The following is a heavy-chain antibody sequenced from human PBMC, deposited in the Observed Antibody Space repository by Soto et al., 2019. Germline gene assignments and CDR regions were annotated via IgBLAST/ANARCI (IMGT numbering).Heavy chain of an antibody. V-gene: IGHV3-30*18. D-gene: IGHD2-15*01. CDR2: ISYGGSDK. Sequence: GGSLRLSCAASGFTFSSYGMHWVRQAPGKGLEWVAVISYGGSDKYYADSVKGRFTISRDNSKSTLYLQMNSLRAEDTALYYCAKSPGYCSAGRCYSGMDVWGQGTTVTVSS. CDR3: AKSPGYCSAGRCYSGMDV. CDR1: GFTFSSYG. J-gene: IGHJ6*02.